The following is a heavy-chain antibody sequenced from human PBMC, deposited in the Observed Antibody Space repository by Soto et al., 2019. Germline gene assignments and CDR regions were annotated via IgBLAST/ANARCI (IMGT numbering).Heavy chain of an antibody. D-gene: IGHD3-10*01. CDR3: ARDGYDGSGSPYPAY. Sequence: GPGPGPSSETLSLTCSVSGGSMSEYFWSWIRQSPGKGLEWIGYIYYLGSTDYNPSLKSRVTISVDTSKRQFSLRLTSVTAADTAVYYCARDGYDGSGSPYPAYWGPGTQVTVSS. J-gene: IGHJ4*02. V-gene: IGHV4-59*01. CDR2: IYYLGST. CDR1: GGSMSEYF.